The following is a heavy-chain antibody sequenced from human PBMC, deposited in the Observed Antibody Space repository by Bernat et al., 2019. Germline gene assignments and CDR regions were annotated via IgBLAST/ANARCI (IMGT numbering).Heavy chain of an antibody. D-gene: IGHD3-16*01. Sequence: EVQLVESGGGLVKPGGSLRLSCAASGFTFSSYSMNWVRQGPGKGLEWVSSISSSSSYIYYADSVKGRFTISRDNAKNSLYLQMNSLRAEDTAVYYCAREMVITFCPDYWGQGTLVTVSS. CDR3: AREMVITFCPDY. CDR1: GFTFSSYS. CDR2: ISSSSSYI. V-gene: IGHV3-21*01. J-gene: IGHJ4*02.